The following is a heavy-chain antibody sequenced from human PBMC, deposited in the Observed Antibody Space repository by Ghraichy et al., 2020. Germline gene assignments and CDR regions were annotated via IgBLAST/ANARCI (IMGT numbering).Heavy chain of an antibody. V-gene: IGHV3-53*01. CDR1: GFTVSSNY. Sequence: GESLKISCAASGFTVSSNYMSWVRQAPGKGLEWVSVISSSGGSTYYADSVKGRFTISRDNSKNTLYLQVNSLRAEDTAVYYCATRPDYDILTGYGGLDFWGQGTLVTVSS. CDR3: ATRPDYDILTGYGGLDF. J-gene: IGHJ4*02. CDR2: ISSSGGST. D-gene: IGHD3-9*01.